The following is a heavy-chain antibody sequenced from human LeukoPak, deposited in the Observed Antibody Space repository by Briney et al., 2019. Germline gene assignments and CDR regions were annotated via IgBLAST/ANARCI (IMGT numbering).Heavy chain of an antibody. CDR1: GFTFSSYC. J-gene: IGHJ3*02. CDR2: ITQDGSDK. CDR3: ARDLGGYCSGGSCLTSGGSLDI. Sequence: GGSLTLSCAASGFTFSSYCMRWVRQAPGKGLEWVANITQDGSDKYYVASVKGRSTFASDNLSNSLYLQKNSLRAEDAAVSSCARDLGGYCSGGSCLTSGGSLDIWGQGTMVTVSS. V-gene: IGHV3-7*05. D-gene: IGHD2-15*01.